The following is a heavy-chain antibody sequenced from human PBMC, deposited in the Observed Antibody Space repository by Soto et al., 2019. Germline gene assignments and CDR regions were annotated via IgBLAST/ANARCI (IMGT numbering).Heavy chain of an antibody. CDR2: IWYDGSNK. V-gene: IGHV3-33*01. D-gene: IGHD2-15*01. Sequence: PGGSLRLSCAASGFTFSSYGMHWVRQAPGKGLEWVAVIWYDGSNKYYADSVKGRFTISRDNSKNTLYLQMNSLRAEDTAVYYCASSTEDIVVGGGAFDIWGQGTMVTVSS. J-gene: IGHJ3*02. CDR1: GFTFSSYG. CDR3: ASSTEDIVVGGGAFDI.